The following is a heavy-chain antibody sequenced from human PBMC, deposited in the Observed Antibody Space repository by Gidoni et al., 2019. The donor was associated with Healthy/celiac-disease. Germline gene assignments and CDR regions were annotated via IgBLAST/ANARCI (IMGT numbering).Heavy chain of an antibody. Sequence: EVQLVESGGGLVQPGGSLQPSCAASGFTFSGSAMHRVRQASGKGLEWVGRIRSKANSYARAYAASVKGRLTISRDDSKNTACLQMNSRKTEDTDVYYCTSEFGYTAMVQYWGQGTLVTVSS. CDR1: GFTFSGSA. CDR2: IRSKANSYAR. CDR3: TSEFGYTAMVQY. V-gene: IGHV3-73*02. D-gene: IGHD5-18*01. J-gene: IGHJ4*02.